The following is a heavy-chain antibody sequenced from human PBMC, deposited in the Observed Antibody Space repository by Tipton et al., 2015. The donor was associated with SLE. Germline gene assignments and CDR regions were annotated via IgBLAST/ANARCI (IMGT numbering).Heavy chain of an antibody. CDR3: ARDELVVLSSARWSYYYGMDV. J-gene: IGHJ6*02. V-gene: IGHV4-34*10. Sequence: TLSLTCAVYGGSFSAYYWSWTWFRQRPGKGLEWIGEIDHSRSTNYNPSLNSRVTMSLDTSNRFSLRLTSVTAADTGTYYCARDELVVLSSARWSYYYGMDVWGQGTTVTVSS. CDR2: IDHSRST. D-gene: IGHD4/OR15-4a*01. CDR1: GGSFSAYY.